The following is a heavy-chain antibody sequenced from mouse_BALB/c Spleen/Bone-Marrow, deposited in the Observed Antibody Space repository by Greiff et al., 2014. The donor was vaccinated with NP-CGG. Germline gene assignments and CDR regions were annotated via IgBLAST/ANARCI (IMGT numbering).Heavy chain of an antibody. CDR2: IYPGDGVT. CDR1: GYSFSNYW. V-gene: IGHV1-80*01. D-gene: IGHD1-1*01. CDR3: ASRGDYSYAMDY. Sequence: VQLQQSGAELVRPGSSVKISCKSSGYSFSNYWMNWMKQRPGQGLEWIGQIYPGDGVTNYNGKFKGKATLTADKSSSTAYMQLSSLTSEDSAVYFCASRGDYSYAMDYWGQGTSVTVSS. J-gene: IGHJ4*01.